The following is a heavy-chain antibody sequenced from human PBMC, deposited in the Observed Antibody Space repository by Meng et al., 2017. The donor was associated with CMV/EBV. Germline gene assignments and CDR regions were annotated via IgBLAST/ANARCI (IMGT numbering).Heavy chain of an antibody. Sequence: SVKVSCKASGGTFSSYTISWVRQAPGQGLEWMGRIIPILGIANYAQKFQGRVTIAADKSTSTAYMELSRLRSEDTAVYYCARENGVAGVEHFDYWGQGTLVTVSS. D-gene: IGHD3-3*01. V-gene: IGHV1-69*04. CDR1: GGTFSSYT. CDR3: ARENGVAGVEHFDY. J-gene: IGHJ4*02. CDR2: IIPILGIA.